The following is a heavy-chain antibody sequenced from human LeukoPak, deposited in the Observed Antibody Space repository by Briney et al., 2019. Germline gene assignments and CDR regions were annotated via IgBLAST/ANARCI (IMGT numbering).Heavy chain of an antibody. D-gene: IGHD5-12*01. CDR3: AKTSRVNSAYDSPFDY. CDR1: GFTFRTYA. Sequence: GGSLRLSCAASGFTFRTYAMSWVRQAPGKGLEWVSAVRGSGSDTYYADSMKGRFTISRDNSKNTLYLQMNSLRAEDTAIYYCAKTSRVNSAYDSPFDYWGQGTLVTVSS. J-gene: IGHJ4*02. V-gene: IGHV3-23*01. CDR2: VRGSGSDT.